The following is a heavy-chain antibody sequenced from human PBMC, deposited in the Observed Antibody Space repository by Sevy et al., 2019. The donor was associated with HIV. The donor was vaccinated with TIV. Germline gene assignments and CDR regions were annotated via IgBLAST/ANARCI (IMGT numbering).Heavy chain of an antibody. CDR3: AKDIGSYSGFDP. D-gene: IGHD1-26*01. V-gene: IGHV3-9*01. J-gene: IGHJ5*02. CDR2: ISWNSGSI. CDR1: GFTFDDYA. Sequence: GGSLRLSCEASGFTFDDYAMHWVRQAPGKGLEWVSGISWNSGSIGYADSVKGRFTISRDNAKNSLYLQMNSLRAEDTALYYCAKDIGSYSGFDPWGQGTLVTVSS.